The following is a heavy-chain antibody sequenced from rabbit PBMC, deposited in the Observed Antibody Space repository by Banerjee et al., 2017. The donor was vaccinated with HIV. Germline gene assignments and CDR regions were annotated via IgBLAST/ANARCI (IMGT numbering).Heavy chain of an antibody. CDR1: GFSFSYKYV. V-gene: IGHV1S45*01. CDR2: INTISGDT. D-gene: IGHD7-1*01. CDR3: GRGTAGYRYYLNL. J-gene: IGHJ4*01. Sequence: GGGLVKPEGSLTLTCTASGFSFSYKYVMCWVRQAPGKGLEWIACINTISGDTVYATWAKGRFTISKTSSTTVTLQMTSLTAADTATYFCGRGTAGYRYYLNLWGPGTLVTVS.